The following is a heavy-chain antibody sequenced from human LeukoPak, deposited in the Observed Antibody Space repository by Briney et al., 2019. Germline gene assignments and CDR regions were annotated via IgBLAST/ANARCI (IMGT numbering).Heavy chain of an antibody. CDR2: ISSSSSYI. CDR1: GITLSNYG. V-gene: IGHV3-21*01. CDR3: ARDTSPNYDFWSGYPYYYYYYYMDV. Sequence: PGGSLRLSCVVSGITLSNYGMSWVRQAPGKGLEWVSSISSSSSYIYYADSVKGRFTNSRDNAKNSLYLQMNSLRAEDTAVYYCARDTSPNYDFWSGYPYYYYYYYMDVWGKGTTVTVSS. D-gene: IGHD3-3*01. J-gene: IGHJ6*03.